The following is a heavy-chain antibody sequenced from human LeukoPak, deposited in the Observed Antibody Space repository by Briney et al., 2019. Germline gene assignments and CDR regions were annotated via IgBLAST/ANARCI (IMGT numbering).Heavy chain of an antibody. V-gene: IGHV1-8*01. J-gene: IGHJ4*02. D-gene: IGHD3-10*01. CDR2: MNPNSYNT. CDR1: GYTFTSDD. Sequence: GASVKVSCKASGYTFTSDDINWVRQATGQGLEWMGWMNPNSYNTGYAQKFQGRVTMTRNTSISTAYMELSSLRSEDTAVYYCARGKYGSGSYYTFDYWGQGTLVTVSS. CDR3: ARGKYGSGSYYTFDY.